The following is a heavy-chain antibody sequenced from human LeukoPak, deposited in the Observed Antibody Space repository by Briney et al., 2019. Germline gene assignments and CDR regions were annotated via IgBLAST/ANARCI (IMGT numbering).Heavy chain of an antibody. Sequence: SETLSLTCAVHGTSFSGYYWSWIRKPPAKGLEWFGEINHSGSTNYNPSLNSRVTISVATSKYQLSLCLSSVTGADTAVYYCARGLRGWRGIAAAGDYGMDVWGQGTTVTVSS. D-gene: IGHD6-13*01. CDR2: INHSGST. V-gene: IGHV4-34*01. J-gene: IGHJ6*02. CDR3: ARGLRGWRGIAAAGDYGMDV. CDR1: GTSFSGYY.